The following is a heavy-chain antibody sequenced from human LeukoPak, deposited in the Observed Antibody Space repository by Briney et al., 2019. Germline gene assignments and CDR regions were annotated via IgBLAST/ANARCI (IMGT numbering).Heavy chain of an antibody. CDR2: IYYSGST. CDR1: GGSISSSSYY. Sequence: PSETLSLTCTVSGGSISSSSYYWGWIRQPPGKGLEWIGSIYYSGSTYYNPSLKSRVTISVDTSKNQFSLKLSSVTAADTAVYCCASLYCSSTSCYHAFDIWGQGTMVTVSS. D-gene: IGHD2-2*01. CDR3: ASLYCSSTSCYHAFDI. J-gene: IGHJ3*02. V-gene: IGHV4-39*01.